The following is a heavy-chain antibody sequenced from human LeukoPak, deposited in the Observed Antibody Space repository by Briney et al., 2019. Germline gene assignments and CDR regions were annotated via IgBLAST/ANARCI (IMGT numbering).Heavy chain of an antibody. D-gene: IGHD2-2*01. CDR1: GYTFTNYW. CDR3: ARSTSPAGDYYYGMDV. Sequence: GESLKISCEASGYTFTNYWIGWVRQMPGKGLEWMAIIYPGDSDTRYSPSFRGQVTISADRSISTAYLRWSSLKASGTAMYYCARSTSPAGDYYYGMDVWGQGTTVTVSS. CDR2: IYPGDSDT. V-gene: IGHV5-51*01. J-gene: IGHJ6*02.